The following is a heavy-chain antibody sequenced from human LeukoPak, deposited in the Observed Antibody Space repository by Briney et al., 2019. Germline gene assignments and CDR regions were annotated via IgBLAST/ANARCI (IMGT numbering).Heavy chain of an antibody. Sequence: GGSLRLSCAASGFTFSNAWMSWVRQAPGKGLEWVGRIKSKTDGGTTDYAAPVKGRFTISRDDSKNTLYLQMNSLKTEDTAVYYCTTGTTYYDFWSGYYNDYWGQGTLVTVSS. CDR1: GFTFSNAW. D-gene: IGHD3-3*01. J-gene: IGHJ4*02. CDR2: IKSKTDGGTT. CDR3: TTGTTYYDFWSGYYNDY. V-gene: IGHV3-15*01.